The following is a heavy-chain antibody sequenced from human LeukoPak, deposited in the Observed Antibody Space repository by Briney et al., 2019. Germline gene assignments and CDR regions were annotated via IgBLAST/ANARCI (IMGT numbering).Heavy chain of an antibody. CDR1: GFTFSSYA. D-gene: IGHD6-13*01. CDR3: AKDLFPISSSWYYYGMDV. J-gene: IGHJ6*02. V-gene: IGHV3-30*18. Sequence: PGGSLRLSCAASGFTFSSYAMHWVRQAPGKGLEWVAVISYDGSNKYYADSVKGRFTISRDNSTNTLYLQMNSLRVEDTGVYYCAKDLFPISSSWYYYGMDVWGQGTTVTVSS. CDR2: ISYDGSNK.